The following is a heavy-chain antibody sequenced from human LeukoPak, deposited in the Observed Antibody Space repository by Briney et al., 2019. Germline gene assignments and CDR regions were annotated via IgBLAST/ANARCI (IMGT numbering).Heavy chain of an antibody. J-gene: IGHJ4*02. CDR3: ARPVEMATILLDY. CDR2: ISSSGSTI. V-gene: IGHV3-11*01. D-gene: IGHD5-24*01. Sequence: PGGSLRLSCAASGFTFSDYYLSWIRQAPGKGLEWVSYISSSGSTIYYADSVKGRFTISRDNAKNSLYRQMNSLRAEDTAAYHCARPVEMATILLDYWGQGTLVTVSS. CDR1: GFTFSDYY.